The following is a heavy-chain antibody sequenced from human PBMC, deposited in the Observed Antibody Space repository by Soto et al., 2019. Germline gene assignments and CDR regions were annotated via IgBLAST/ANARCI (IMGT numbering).Heavy chain of an antibody. Sequence: QVQLRESGPGLVKPSETLSLTCTVSGGSISTYYWTWIRQPPGQGLEWIGYVHYSGTTNYNPSLKSRVTMSVDTSKNQFSLKLRSVTAADTAVYYCARGKIIGPWGQGTLVTVSS. CDR2: VHYSGTT. CDR3: ARGKIIGP. D-gene: IGHD3-3*01. CDR1: GGSISTYY. V-gene: IGHV4-59*01. J-gene: IGHJ5*02.